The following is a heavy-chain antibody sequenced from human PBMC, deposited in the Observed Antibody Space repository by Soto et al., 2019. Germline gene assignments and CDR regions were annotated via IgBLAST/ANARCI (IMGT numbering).Heavy chain of an antibody. J-gene: IGHJ4*02. CDR3: ARSGGLDRDFNY. CDR2: IIPMFDTP. CDR1: VGTFSSDS. V-gene: IGHV1-69*12. Sequence: QVQLVQSWAEVKKPGSSVKVSCKASVGTFSSDSFSGVRQAPGQGLEWMGGIIPMFDTPIYAQKFQDRVTITADESTSTAYMQLSSLRSGDTAVYYCARSGGLDRDFNYWGQGSLVTVSS. D-gene: IGHD2-15*01.